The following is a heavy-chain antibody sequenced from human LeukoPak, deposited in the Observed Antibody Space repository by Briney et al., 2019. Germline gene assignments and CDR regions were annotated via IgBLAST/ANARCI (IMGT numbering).Heavy chain of an antibody. CDR2: IYYSGST. D-gene: IGHD6-19*01. V-gene: IGHV4-39*01. J-gene: IGHJ4*02. CDR3: AGRIRRIAVAGTGGFDY. Sequence: SETLSLTCTVSGGSISSSSYYWGWIRQPPGKGLEWIGSIYYSGSTYYNPSLKSRVTISVDTSKNQFSLKLSSVTAADTAVYYCAGRIRRIAVAGTGGFDYWGQGTLVTVSS. CDR1: GGSISSSSYY.